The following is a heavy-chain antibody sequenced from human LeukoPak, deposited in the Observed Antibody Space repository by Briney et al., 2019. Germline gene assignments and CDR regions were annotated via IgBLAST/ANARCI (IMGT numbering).Heavy chain of an antibody. D-gene: IGHD1-7*01. V-gene: IGHV1-2*02. J-gene: IGHJ4*02. CDR2: INPNSGGT. CDR3: ARETDITGTTFDY. Sequence: ASVKVSCKASGYTFTGYYMHWVRQAPGQGLEWMGWINPNSGGTNYAQKFQGRVTMTRDTSISTAYMELSRLRSDDTAVYYCARETDITGTTFDYRGQGTLVTVPS. CDR1: GYTFTGYY.